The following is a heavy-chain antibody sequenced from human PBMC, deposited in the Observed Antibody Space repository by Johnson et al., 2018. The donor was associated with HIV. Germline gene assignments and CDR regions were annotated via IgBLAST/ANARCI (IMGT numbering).Heavy chain of an antibody. Sequence: QVQLVESGGGVVQPGRSLRLSCAASGLTFSSYGMHWVRQAPGKGLEWVAVISYDGSKKYYAGSVKGRITISRDKSKTTLYLQMNSLRAEDMAVYYCAREASGSLDAFDIWGQGTMVTVSS. V-gene: IGHV3-30*03. J-gene: IGHJ3*02. CDR2: ISYDGSKK. D-gene: IGHD1-26*01. CDR1: GLTFSSYG. CDR3: AREASGSLDAFDI.